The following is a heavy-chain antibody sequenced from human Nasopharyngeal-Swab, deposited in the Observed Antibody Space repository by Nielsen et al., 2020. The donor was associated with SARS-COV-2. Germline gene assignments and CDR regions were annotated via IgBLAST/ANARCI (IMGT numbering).Heavy chain of an antibody. CDR1: GFTFSDYY. CDR2: ISSSGSTI. D-gene: IGHD4-23*01. J-gene: IGHJ2*01. CDR3: ARDRGSKDYGGKEAYWYFDL. Sequence: GESLKISCAASGFTFSDYYMSWIRQAPGKGLEWVSYISSSGSTIYYADSVKGRFTISRDNAKNSLYLQMNSLRAEDTAVYYCARDRGSKDYGGKEAYWYFDLWGRGTPVTVSS. V-gene: IGHV3-11*01.